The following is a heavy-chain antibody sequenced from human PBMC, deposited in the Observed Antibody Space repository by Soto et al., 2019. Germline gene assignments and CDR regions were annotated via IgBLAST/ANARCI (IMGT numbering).Heavy chain of an antibody. CDR2: IYYSGST. J-gene: IGHJ4*02. D-gene: IGHD6-19*01. Sequence: PSETLSLTCTVSGGSISSSSYYWGWIRQPPGKGLEWIGSIYYSGSTYYNPSLKSRVTISVDTSKNQFSLKLSSVTAADTAVYYCARVGEQWLVTEYWGQGTLVTVSS. V-gene: IGHV4-39*07. CDR1: GGSISSSSYY. CDR3: ARVGEQWLVTEY.